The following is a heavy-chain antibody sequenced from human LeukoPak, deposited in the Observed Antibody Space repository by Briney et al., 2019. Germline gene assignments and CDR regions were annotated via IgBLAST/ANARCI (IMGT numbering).Heavy chain of an antibody. Sequence: PGGSLRLSCAASGFTVSSNYMSWVRQAPGKGLEWVSVIYSGGSTYYADSVKGRFTISRDNSKNTLYLQMNSLRAEDTAMYYCASGLTQQLVQYDYWGQGTLVTVSS. D-gene: IGHD6-13*01. CDR1: GFTVSSNY. V-gene: IGHV3-53*01. J-gene: IGHJ4*02. CDR2: IYSGGST. CDR3: ASGLTQQLVQYDY.